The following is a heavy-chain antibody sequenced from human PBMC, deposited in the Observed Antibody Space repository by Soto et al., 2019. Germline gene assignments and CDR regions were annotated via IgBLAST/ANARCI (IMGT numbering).Heavy chain of an antibody. D-gene: IGHD3-10*01. J-gene: IGHJ4*02. CDR2: IYYSGNT. Sequence: PSETLSLTCTVSGGSISNAAYYWGWIRQPPGKGLECIGIIYYSGNTYYSPSLKSRATMSVDTSKNQFSLKLSSVSAADTSMYYCARVYGSGSYYFDYWGQGTLVTVS. V-gene: IGHV4-39*01. CDR1: GGSISNAAYY. CDR3: ARVYGSGSYYFDY.